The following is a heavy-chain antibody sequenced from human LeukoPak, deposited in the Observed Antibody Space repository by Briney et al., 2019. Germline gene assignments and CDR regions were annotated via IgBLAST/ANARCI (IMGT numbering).Heavy chain of an antibody. D-gene: IGHD3-22*01. CDR2: IYYSGST. J-gene: IGHJ4*02. V-gene: IGHV4-39*01. Sequence: SETLSLTCTVSGGSISSYYWVWLRQPPGKGLEWIATIYYSGSTYHNPSLKSRVTISVDTSKNQFSLKLSSVTAADTAMYYCARYWGPYDNSGAYFDYWGQGTLVTVSS. CDR3: ARYWGPYDNSGAYFDY. CDR1: GGSISSYY.